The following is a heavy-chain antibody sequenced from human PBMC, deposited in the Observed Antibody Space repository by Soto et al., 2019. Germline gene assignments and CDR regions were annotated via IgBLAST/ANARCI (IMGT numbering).Heavy chain of an antibody. V-gene: IGHV3-30*18. CDR2: ISYDGSNK. CDR1: GFTFSSYG. J-gene: IGHJ4*02. D-gene: IGHD3-9*01. Sequence: GGSLRLSCAASGFTFSSYGMHWVRQAPGKGLEWVAVISYDGSNKYYADSVKGRFTISRDNSKNTLYLQMNSLRAEDTAVYYCAKARDILTGYYKSLLDYWGQGTLVTVSS. CDR3: AKARDILTGYYKSLLDY.